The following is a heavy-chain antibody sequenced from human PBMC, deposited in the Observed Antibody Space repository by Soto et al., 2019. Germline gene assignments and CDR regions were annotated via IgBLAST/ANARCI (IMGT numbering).Heavy chain of an antibody. Sequence: GGSLRLSCAASGFTVSTNYRSWVRQAPGKGLEWVSAISGSGGSTYYAVSVKGRFTISRDNSKNTLYLQMNSLRAEDTAVYYCAKDLLPSHCSSTSCYPVNYYYYGMDVWGQGTTVTVSS. CDR1: GFTVSTNY. CDR3: AKDLLPSHCSSTSCYPVNYYYYGMDV. V-gene: IGHV3-23*01. CDR2: ISGSGGST. J-gene: IGHJ6*02. D-gene: IGHD2-2*01.